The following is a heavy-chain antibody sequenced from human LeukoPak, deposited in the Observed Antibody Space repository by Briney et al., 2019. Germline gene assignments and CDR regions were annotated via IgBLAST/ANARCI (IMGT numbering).Heavy chain of an antibody. Sequence: GGSLRLSCAASGFTFSSYWMSWVRQAPGKGLEWVANIKQDGSEKYYVDSVKGRFTISRDNAKNTLYLQMNSLRAEDTAVYYCVRGRLRYYDILTGYYPGAYWGQGTLVTVSS. V-gene: IGHV3-7*01. CDR2: IKQDGSEK. CDR3: VRGRLRYYDILTGYYPGAY. J-gene: IGHJ4*02. CDR1: GFTFSSYW. D-gene: IGHD3-9*01.